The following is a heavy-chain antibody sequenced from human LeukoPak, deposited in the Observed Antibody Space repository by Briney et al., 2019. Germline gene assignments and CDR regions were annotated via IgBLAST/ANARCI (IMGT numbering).Heavy chain of an antibody. CDR1: GGSISSGNYY. CDR2: IHTSGST. D-gene: IGHD5-18*01. V-gene: IGHV4-61*02. CDR3: ARDRDTAMPYYFDS. J-gene: IGHJ4*02. Sequence: SETLSLTCTVSGGSISSGNYYWRWLRQPAGKTLEWVGRIHTSGSTNYNPSLKSRVSISIDTSKNQFSLKLSSVTAADTAVYYCARDRDTAMPYYFDSWGQGTLVTVSS.